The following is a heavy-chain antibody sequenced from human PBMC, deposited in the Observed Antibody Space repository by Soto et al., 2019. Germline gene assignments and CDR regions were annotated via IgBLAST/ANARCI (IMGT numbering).Heavy chain of an antibody. CDR1: GCTFGSFF. D-gene: IGHD1-1*01. J-gene: IGHJ6*02. CDR2: INKNGGTT. V-gene: IGHV3-23*01. CDR3: ARGIWPTYYYYYGMDV. Sequence: GGSLRLSCAASGCTFGSFFMNWVRQAPGKGLEWVSDINKNGGTTHYADSVRGHVTISADKSISTAYLQWSSLKASDTAMYYCARGIWPTYYYYYGMDVWGQGTTVTVSS.